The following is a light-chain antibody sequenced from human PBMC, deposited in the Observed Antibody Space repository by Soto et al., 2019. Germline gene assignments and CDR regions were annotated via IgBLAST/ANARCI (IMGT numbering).Light chain of an antibody. CDR1: QNIRNN. J-gene: IGKJ1*01. Sequence: DIPMTQSPSTLSASVGDRVTITCRASQNIRNNLAWYQQRPGTAPKLLMYKASNLESGVPSRFSGSGSGTEFTLTISSLQPDDFATYYCQQYNNFWTFGQGTKVEFQ. CDR3: QQYNNFWT. V-gene: IGKV1-5*03. CDR2: KAS.